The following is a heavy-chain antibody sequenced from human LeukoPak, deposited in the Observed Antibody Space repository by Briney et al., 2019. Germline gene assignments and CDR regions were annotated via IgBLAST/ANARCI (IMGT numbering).Heavy chain of an antibody. Sequence: PSETLSLTCAVYGVSLSGSSWSWLRQPPGKGLEWIGEVDDTGSTNYNPSLKSRATISADTPKRQFSLTLPSVTAADTAVYYCARRDSGYAPTALQEWGQGTLVTVSA. CDR2: VDDTGST. CDR3: ARRDSGYAPTALQE. J-gene: IGHJ1*01. CDR1: GVSLSGSS. V-gene: IGHV4-34*01. D-gene: IGHD5-12*01.